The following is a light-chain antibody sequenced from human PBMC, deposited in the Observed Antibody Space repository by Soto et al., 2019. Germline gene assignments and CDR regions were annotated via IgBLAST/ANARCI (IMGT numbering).Light chain of an antibody. V-gene: IGKV3-20*01. J-gene: IGKJ5*01. Sequence: EIGLTQSPGILAPSAGERAFISYGASQSISSSFLAWYQQKSGQAPRLLIYGASSRATGIPDRFSGTGSETDFTLTISRLEPEDFAVYYCQQYDNSPSTFGQGTILEI. CDR1: QSISSSF. CDR2: GAS. CDR3: QQYDNSPST.